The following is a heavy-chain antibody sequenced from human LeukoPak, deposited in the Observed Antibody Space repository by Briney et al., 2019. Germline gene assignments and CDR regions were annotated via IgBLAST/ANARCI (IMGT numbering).Heavy chain of an antibody. CDR3: VRDKDSSGDDAFDL. CDR1: GFTFDDYA. D-gene: IGHD3-22*01. J-gene: IGHJ3*01. CDR2: ISWNSDSI. Sequence: GGSLRLSCAVSGFTFDDYAMHWVRQAPGKGLEWVSGISWNSDSIGYADSVKGRFTISRDNAKNSLYLQMNSLRAEDMALYYCVRDKDSSGDDAFDLWGQGTMVTVSS. V-gene: IGHV3-9*03.